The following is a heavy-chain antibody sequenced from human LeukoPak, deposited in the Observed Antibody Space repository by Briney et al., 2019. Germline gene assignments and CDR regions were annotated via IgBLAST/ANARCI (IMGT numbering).Heavy chain of an antibody. V-gene: IGHV4-39*01. CDR3: ARLALVVTPRGWFDP. D-gene: IGHD4-23*01. CDR2: VYYSGRI. J-gene: IGHJ5*02. Sequence: SETLSLTCTVSGGSISSSSYYWGWIRQPPGKGLEWIGSVYYSGRIYYNPSLNSRVTISVDTSKNQFSLKVTSVTAADTAVYYCARLALVVTPRGWFDPSGQGTLVTVSS. CDR1: GGSISSSSYY.